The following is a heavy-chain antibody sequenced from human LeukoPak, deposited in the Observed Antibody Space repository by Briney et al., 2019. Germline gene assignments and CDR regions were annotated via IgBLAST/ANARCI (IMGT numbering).Heavy chain of an antibody. CDR3: ARGRSYGFDFDS. J-gene: IGHJ4*02. Sequence: PSETLSLTCDVSGVSINTCCFYWTWIRQPPGTGLEWIGYKYYSGSTRYNSSLRSRLTISLDSSKNQFSLRLTSVTAADTAVYYCARGRSYGFDFDSWGPGTLVIVSS. V-gene: IGHV4-61*01. D-gene: IGHD5-18*01. CDR2: KYYSGST. CDR1: GVSINTCCFY.